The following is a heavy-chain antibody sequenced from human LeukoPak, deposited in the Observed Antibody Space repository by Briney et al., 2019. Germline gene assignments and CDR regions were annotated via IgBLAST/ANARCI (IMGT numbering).Heavy chain of an antibody. CDR3: AKDVSDSSSWSNFDY. Sequence: GSLRLSCAASGFTFSSYAMSWVRQAPGKGLEWVSAISGSGGSTYYADSVKGRFTISRDNSKNTLYLQMNSLRAEDTAVYYCAKDVSDSSSWSNFDYWGQGTLVTVSS. V-gene: IGHV3-23*01. CDR1: GFTFSSYA. D-gene: IGHD6-13*01. J-gene: IGHJ4*02. CDR2: ISGSGGST.